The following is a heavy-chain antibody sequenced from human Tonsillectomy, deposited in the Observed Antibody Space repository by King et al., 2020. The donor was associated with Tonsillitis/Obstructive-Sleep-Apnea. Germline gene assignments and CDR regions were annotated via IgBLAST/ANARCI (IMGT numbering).Heavy chain of an antibody. CDR3: ARDDVPPDYGDPHWYFDL. CDR1: GFTFSSYS. D-gene: IGHD4-17*01. CDR2: ISSSSSYI. V-gene: IGHV3-21*01. J-gene: IGHJ2*01. Sequence: AQLVQSGGGLVKPGGSLRFSCAASGFTFSSYSMNWVRQAPGKGLEWVSSISSSSSYIYYADSVKGRFTISRDNAKNSLYLQMNSLRAEDTAVYYCARDDVPPDYGDPHWYFDLWGRGTLVTVSS.